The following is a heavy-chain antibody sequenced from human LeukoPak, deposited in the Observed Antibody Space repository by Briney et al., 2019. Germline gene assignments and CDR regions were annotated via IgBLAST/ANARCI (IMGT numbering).Heavy chain of an antibody. V-gene: IGHV1-46*01. CDR2: INPSGGST. J-gene: IGHJ6*03. Sequence: ASVKVSCKASGYTFTSYYMHWVRQAPGQGLEWMGIINPSGGSTSYAQKFQGRVTMTRDMSTSTVYMELSSLRSEDTAVYYCASGGDNIRGDYYYMDVWGKGTTVTVSS. CDR1: GYTFTSYY. CDR3: ASGGDNIRGDYYYMDV. D-gene: IGHD2-21*02.